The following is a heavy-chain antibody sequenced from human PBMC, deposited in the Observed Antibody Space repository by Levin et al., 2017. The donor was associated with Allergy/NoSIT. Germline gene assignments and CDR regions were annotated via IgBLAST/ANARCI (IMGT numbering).Heavy chain of an antibody. Sequence: SETLSLTCTVSGGSISSYYWSWIRQSPGKGLEWIGYIYYSGSTNYNPSPKSRLTISVDTSKNQFSLKLNSVTAADTAVYYCARGSPTPDYWGQGTLVTVSS. CDR1: GGSISSYY. CDR3: ARGSPTPDY. J-gene: IGHJ4*02. V-gene: IGHV4-59*01. CDR2: IYYSGST.